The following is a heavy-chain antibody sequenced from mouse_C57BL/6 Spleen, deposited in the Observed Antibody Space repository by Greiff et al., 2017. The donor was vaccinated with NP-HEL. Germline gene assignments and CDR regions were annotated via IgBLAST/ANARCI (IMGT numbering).Heavy chain of an antibody. V-gene: IGHV1-69*01. J-gene: IGHJ1*03. CDR1: GYTFTSYW. Sequence: QVQLQQPGAELVMPGASVKLSCKASGYTFTSYWMPWGKQRPGQGLEWIGEIDPSDSYTNYNQKFKGKSKLTVDKSSSTAYMQLSSLTSEDSAVYYCASGTTVVYFDVWGTGTTVTVSS. CDR2: IDPSDSYT. D-gene: IGHD1-1*01. CDR3: ASGTTVVYFDV.